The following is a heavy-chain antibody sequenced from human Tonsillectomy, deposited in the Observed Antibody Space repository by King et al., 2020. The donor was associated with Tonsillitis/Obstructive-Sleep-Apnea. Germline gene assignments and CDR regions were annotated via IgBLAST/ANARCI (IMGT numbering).Heavy chain of an antibody. J-gene: IGHJ5*02. CDR3: ARDPVVSISSGLNWFDP. CDR1: GFTFSSYW. D-gene: IGHD6-19*01. CDR2: INSDGSST. V-gene: IGHV3-74*01. Sequence: VQLVESGGGIVQPGGSLRLSCAASGFTFSSYWMHWVRQAQGKGLVWVSRINSDGSSTSYADSVKGRFTISRDNAKNTLYLQMNSLRAEDTAVYYCARDPVVSISSGLNWFDPWGQGTLVTVSS.